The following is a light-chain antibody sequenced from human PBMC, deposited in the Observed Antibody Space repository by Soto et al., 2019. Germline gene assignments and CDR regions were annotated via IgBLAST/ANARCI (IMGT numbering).Light chain of an antibody. Sequence: DIEMTQSPSTLSASVGDRATITCRASQSISSCLAWYQQKPGQAPRLLIYDASSMESGVPSRFSGSGSGTEIPLTISSLHDDVVASYCWQHYNSYPTFTFGHGTKVDIK. CDR1: QSISSC. V-gene: IGKV1-5*01. CDR3: QHYNSYPTFT. J-gene: IGKJ3*01. CDR2: DAS.